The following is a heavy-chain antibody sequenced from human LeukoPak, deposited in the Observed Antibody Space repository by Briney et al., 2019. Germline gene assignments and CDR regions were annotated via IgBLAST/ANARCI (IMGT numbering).Heavy chain of an antibody. J-gene: IGHJ4*02. Sequence: GGSLRLSCAAPGFTFTAYLIHWVRQAPGKGLEWVAVMSSDGNAMFYADSVKGRFTISRDNSKNTLYLQMNSLRAEDTAVYYCVRESEYYFDHSASFDYWAREPWSPSPQ. CDR3: VRESEYYFDHSASFDY. D-gene: IGHD3-22*01. CDR2: MSSDGNAM. CDR1: GFTFTAYL. V-gene: IGHV3-30-3*01.